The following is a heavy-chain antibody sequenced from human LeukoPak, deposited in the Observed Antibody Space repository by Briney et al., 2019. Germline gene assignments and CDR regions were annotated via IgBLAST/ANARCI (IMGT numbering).Heavy chain of an antibody. Sequence: PGGSLRLSCVASGFSFNAYWMAWVRQAPGTGLEWVANINPAGSETFHVDPVKGRFSISRDHAENLVYLQMNSLRAEDTAVYYCATFGLVAALDLWGQGTLVTVSS. CDR1: GFSFNAYW. V-gene: IGHV3-7*01. CDR2: INPAGSET. CDR3: ATFGLVAALDL. J-gene: IGHJ4*02. D-gene: IGHD5-12*01.